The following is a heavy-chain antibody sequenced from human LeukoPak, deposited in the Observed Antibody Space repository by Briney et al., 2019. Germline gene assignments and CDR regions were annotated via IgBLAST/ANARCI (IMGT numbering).Heavy chain of an antibody. V-gene: IGHV4-39*01. CDR3: AADKKYSGYDYARFDY. Sequence: PSETLSLTCTVSGGSISSSSYYWGWIRQPPGKGLEWIGSIYYSGSTYYNPSLKSRVTISVDTSKNQFSLKLSSVTAADTAVYYCAADKKYSGYDYARFDYWGQGTLVTVSS. CDR2: IYYSGST. J-gene: IGHJ4*02. CDR1: GGSISSSSYY. D-gene: IGHD5-12*01.